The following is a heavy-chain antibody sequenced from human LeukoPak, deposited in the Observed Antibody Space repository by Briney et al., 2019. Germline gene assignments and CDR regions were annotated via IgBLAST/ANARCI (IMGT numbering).Heavy chain of an antibody. CDR1: GDSVSSSTYY. J-gene: IGHJ4*02. CDR2: THNSVST. Sequence: SETLSLTCTVSGDSVSSSTYYWGWIRQPPGKGLEYIGSTHNSVSTYYNPSLKSRVTISVDTSKNQFSLRLTSVTAADTGVYYCASLKTGGLFDYWGQGTLVPVSS. D-gene: IGHD2-8*02. CDR3: ASLKTGGLFDY. V-gene: IGHV4-39*01.